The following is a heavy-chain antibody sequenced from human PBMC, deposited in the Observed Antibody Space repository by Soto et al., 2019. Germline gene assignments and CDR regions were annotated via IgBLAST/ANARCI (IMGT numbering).Heavy chain of an antibody. CDR3: ARLQYYFDY. Sequence: SETLSLTCAVYGGSFSGYYWSWIRQPPGKGLEWIGEINHSGSTNYNPSLKSRVTISVDTSKNQFSLKLSSVTAADTAVYYCARLQYYFDYGGQGTLVNVSS. V-gene: IGHV4-34*01. CDR2: INHSGST. CDR1: GGSFSGYY. J-gene: IGHJ4*02.